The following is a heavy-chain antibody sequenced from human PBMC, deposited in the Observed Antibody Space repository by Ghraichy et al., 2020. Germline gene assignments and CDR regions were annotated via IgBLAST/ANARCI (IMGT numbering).Heavy chain of an antibody. J-gene: IGHJ6*02. CDR1: GFTFSNYW. V-gene: IGHV3-74*01. D-gene: IGHD3-10*01. CDR3: AREAASYYYGMDV. Sequence: GGSLRLSCAATGFTFSNYWMHWVRQAPGKGLVWVSRVNSDGSWKSYADSVKGRFTISRDTGTNTLFLEMNSLRVEDTAVYYCAREAASYYYGMDVWGRGTTGTGPS. CDR2: VNSDGSWK.